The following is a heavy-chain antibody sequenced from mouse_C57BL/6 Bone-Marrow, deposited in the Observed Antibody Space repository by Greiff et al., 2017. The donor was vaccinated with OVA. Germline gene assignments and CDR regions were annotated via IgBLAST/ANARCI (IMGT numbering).Heavy chain of an antibody. Sequence: EVQLVESGGGLVKPGGSLKLSCAASGFTFSDYGMHWVRQAPEKGLEWVAYISSGSSTIYYADTAKGRFTISRDNAKNTLFLQMTSLRSEDTAMYYCARGGMVTTSYYAMDYWGQGTSVTVSS. CDR1: GFTFSDYG. V-gene: IGHV5-17*01. D-gene: IGHD2-2*01. CDR3: ARGGMVTTSYYAMDY. J-gene: IGHJ4*01. CDR2: ISSGSSTI.